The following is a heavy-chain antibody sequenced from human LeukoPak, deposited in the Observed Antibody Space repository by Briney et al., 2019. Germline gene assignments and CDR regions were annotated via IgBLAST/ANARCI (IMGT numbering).Heavy chain of an antibody. Sequence: SETLSLTCTVSGDSISSGGYYWSWIRQPPGKGLEWIGYIYHSGSAYYNPSLKSRVTISMDRSKNQFSLKLSSVTAADTAVYYCARDFSGDGYNLSGYWGQGTLVTVSS. CDR1: GDSISSGGYY. D-gene: IGHD5-24*01. CDR2: IYHSGSA. CDR3: ARDFSGDGYNLSGY. V-gene: IGHV4-30-2*01. J-gene: IGHJ4*02.